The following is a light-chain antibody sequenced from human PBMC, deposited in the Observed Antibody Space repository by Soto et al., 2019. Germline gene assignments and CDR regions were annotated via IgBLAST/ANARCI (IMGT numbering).Light chain of an antibody. CDR3: SSFAGTNSFV. CDR1: SSDVGTYNY. Sequence: SALTQPPSASGSPGQSVTISCTGTSSDVGTYNYVSWYQQRPGKAPKLIIYEVSRRPSGVPDRIFGSKSDKTASLTVSGLQAEDEADYYCSSFAGTNSFVFGTGTKVTV. J-gene: IGLJ1*01. V-gene: IGLV2-8*01. CDR2: EVS.